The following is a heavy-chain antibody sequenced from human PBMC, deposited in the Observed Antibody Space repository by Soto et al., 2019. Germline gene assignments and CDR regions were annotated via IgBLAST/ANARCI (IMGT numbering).Heavy chain of an antibody. CDR1: GFTFSSYA. Sequence: EVQLLESGGGLVQPGGSLRLSCAASGFTFSSYAMSWVRQAPGKGLEWVSAISGSGGSTYYADSVKGRFTISRDNSKNTLYLQMNSLRAEDTDVYYCANFSLYSSSPYWGQGTLVTVSS. J-gene: IGHJ4*02. CDR3: ANFSLYSSSPY. CDR2: ISGSGGST. D-gene: IGHD6-6*01. V-gene: IGHV3-23*01.